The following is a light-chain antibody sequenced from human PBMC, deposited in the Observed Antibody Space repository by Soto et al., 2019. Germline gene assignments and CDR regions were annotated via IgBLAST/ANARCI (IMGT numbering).Light chain of an antibody. J-gene: IGKJ5*01. CDR2: GES. Sequence: ESEFTQSTCTLSVSPGERATLSCSASKSVSISYLAWYQQKPGQAPRLLIFGESSRATGIPDRFSGSGSGTDFTLTISRLEPEDFAVYYGHQCGNRSGFTFGQGTRREI. CDR1: KSVSISY. CDR3: HQCGNRSGFT. V-gene: IGKV3-20*01.